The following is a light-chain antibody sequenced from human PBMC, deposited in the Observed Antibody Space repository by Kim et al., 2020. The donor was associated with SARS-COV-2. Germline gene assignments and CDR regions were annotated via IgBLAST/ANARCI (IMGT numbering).Light chain of an antibody. J-gene: IGLJ1*01. CDR2: GNN. Sequence: RSTTTTAATTSNSGAGNALHWYQRIPGTAPKLLIYGNNNRPSGVPDRFSGSESGTSASLAISGLQAEDEADYYCQSFDISLSGYVFGTGTKVTVL. CDR1: TSNSGAGNA. V-gene: IGLV1-40*01. CDR3: QSFDISLSGYV.